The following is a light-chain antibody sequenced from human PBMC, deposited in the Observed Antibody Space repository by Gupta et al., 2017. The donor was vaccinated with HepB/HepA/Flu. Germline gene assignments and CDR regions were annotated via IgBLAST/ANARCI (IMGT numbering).Light chain of an antibody. CDR2: SDN. Sequence: QSVLTQPPSASGTPGQRVTISCSGSRSNMGRNIVNWYQQLPGMAPKLRICSDNQRPSGVPDRFSGSKSGTSASLAISGLQAEDEADYYCTAWDDSRDGWVFGGGTKLTVL. CDR1: RSNMGRNI. J-gene: IGLJ3*02. CDR3: TAWDDSRDGWV. V-gene: IGLV1-44*01.